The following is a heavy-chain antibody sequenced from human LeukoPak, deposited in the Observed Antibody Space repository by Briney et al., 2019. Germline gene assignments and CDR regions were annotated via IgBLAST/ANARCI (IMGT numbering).Heavy chain of an antibody. J-gene: IGHJ4*02. CDR1: GGSFSGYY. V-gene: IGHV4-34*01. CDR2: INHSGST. Sequence: PSETLSLTCAVYGGSFSGYYWSWIRQPPGKGLEWIGEINHSGSTNYNPSLKSRVTISVDTSKNQFSLKLSSVTAADTAVYYCARGRLSPQVAILPRATLFDYWGQGTLVTVSS. CDR3: ARGRLSPQVAILPRATLFDY. D-gene: IGHD5-12*01.